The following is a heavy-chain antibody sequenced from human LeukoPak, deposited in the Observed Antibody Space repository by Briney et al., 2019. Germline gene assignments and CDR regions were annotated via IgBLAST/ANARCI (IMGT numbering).Heavy chain of an antibody. CDR2: ISSSSSTI. D-gene: IGHD2-2*01. CDR1: GFTFSSYS. J-gene: IGHJ6*02. CDR3: ARDRYCSSTSCYEEYYYYGMDV. V-gene: IGHV3-48*02. Sequence: GGPLRLSCAASGFTFSSYSMNWVRQAPGKGLEWVSYISSSSSTIYYADSVKGRFTISRDNAKNSLYLQMNSLRDEDTAVYYCARDRYCSSTSCYEEYYYYGMDVWGQGTTVTVSS.